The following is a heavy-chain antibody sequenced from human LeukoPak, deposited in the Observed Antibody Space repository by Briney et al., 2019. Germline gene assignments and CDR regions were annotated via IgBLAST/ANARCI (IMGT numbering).Heavy chain of an antibody. CDR1: GYTFTGYY. V-gene: IGHV1-2*02. CDR2: INPNSGGT. D-gene: IGHD6-13*01. J-gene: IGHJ6*02. CDR3: ARVELRYSSSWYNNVYGMDV. Sequence: GASVKVSCKASGYTFTGYYMHWVRQAPGQGLEWMGWINPNSGGTNYAQKFQGRVTMTRDTSISTAYMELSRLRSDDTAVYYCARVELRYSSSWYNNVYGMDVWGQGTTVTVSS.